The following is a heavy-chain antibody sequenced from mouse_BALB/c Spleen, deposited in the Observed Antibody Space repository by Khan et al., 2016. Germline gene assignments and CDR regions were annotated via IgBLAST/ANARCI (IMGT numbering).Heavy chain of an antibody. J-gene: IGHJ3*01. CDR2: ISPGGGTT. CDR3: ARGAY. Sequence: QVQLQQSGAELMKPGASVQMSCKTSDSTFSSYWIEWVKQSPGHGLEWLGEISPGGGTTYYNEKFKGKATFTVDTSSNTAFMQLSSLTSEDSAVXYCARGAYWGQGPLVTFSA. V-gene: IGHV1-9*01. CDR1: DSTFSSYW.